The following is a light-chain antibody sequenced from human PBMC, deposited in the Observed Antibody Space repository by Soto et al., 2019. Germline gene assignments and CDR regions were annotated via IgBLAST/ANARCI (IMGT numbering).Light chain of an antibody. CDR2: DVN. CDR3: SSYTSSSTLYV. V-gene: IGLV2-14*01. CDR1: SSDVGGYNY. J-gene: IGLJ1*01. Sequence: QSALTQPASVSGSPGQSITISCTGTSSDVGGYNYVSWYQQHPGKAPKLMIYDVNNRHSGVSNRFSGSKSGNTASLTISGLQAEDEADYYCSSYTSSSTLYVFGTGTKLTVL.